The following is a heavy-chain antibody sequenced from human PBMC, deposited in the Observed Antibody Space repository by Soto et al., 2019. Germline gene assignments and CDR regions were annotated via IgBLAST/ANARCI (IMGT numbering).Heavy chain of an antibody. D-gene: IGHD3-10*01. J-gene: IGHJ4*02. CDR1: GGSFSGYY. CDR2: INHSGST. V-gene: IGHV4-34*01. Sequence: PSETLSLTCAVYGGSFSGYYWSWIRQPPGKGLEWIGEINHSGSTNYNPSLKSRVTISVDTSKNQFSLKLSSVTAADTAVYYCARGSYGSGSYWALFDYWGQGTLVTVSS. CDR3: ARGSYGSGSYWALFDY.